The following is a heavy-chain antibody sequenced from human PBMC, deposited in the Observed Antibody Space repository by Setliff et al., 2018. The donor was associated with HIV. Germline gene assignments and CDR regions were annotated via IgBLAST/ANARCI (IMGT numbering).Heavy chain of an antibody. CDR1: GYSISSGYY. J-gene: IGHJ4*02. D-gene: IGHD6-13*01. V-gene: IGHV4-38-2*01. CDR3: ARSRGPWDSSHEPGSSWFDY. Sequence: SETLSLTCAVSGYSISSGYYWGWIRQPPGKGLEWIGNIYHSGSTYYNPSLKSRVTISVDTSKNQFSLKLRSVTAADTALYYCARSRGPWDSSHEPGSSWFDYWGQGTLVTVSS. CDR2: IYHSGST.